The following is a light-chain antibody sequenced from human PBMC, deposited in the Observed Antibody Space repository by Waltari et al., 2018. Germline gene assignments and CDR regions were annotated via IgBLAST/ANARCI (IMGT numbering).Light chain of an antibody. CDR3: QTWDSSAGV. Sequence: SYALTQPPSVSVSPGQSAPITCSGAHLGDKYASWYQQRPGQSPVLVLYQDVMRPSGIPERFSGSNSGNTATLTISETQAMDEADYYCQTWDSSAGVFGGGTKLTVL. CDR1: HLGDKY. V-gene: IGLV3-1*01. J-gene: IGLJ3*02. CDR2: QDV.